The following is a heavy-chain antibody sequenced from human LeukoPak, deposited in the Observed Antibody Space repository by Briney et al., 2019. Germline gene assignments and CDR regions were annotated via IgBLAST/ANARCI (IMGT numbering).Heavy chain of an antibody. CDR3: AKDWRDESKYHGDCLDS. Sequence: GGSLRLPCAASGFPFSTYAITWAGQAPGKGLDWISTITSSGTTYCTNSVKGRFTISRDNSKNTLSLQMNSLRAEDTAVYFCAKDWRDESKYHGDCLDSWGQGTLVTVSS. CDR2: ITSSGTT. V-gene: IGHV3-23*01. J-gene: IGHJ4*02. D-gene: IGHD2-21*02. CDR1: GFPFSTYA.